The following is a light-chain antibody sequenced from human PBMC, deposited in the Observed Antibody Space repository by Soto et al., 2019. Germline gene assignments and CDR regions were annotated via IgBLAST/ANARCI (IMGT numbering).Light chain of an antibody. Sequence: QSVLTQPPSVSGTPGQRVTISCSGSNSNIGGNTVNWYRQVPGTAPTLLIYTTNQRPSGVPDRFSGSKSGTSASLAISGLPSEDEADYYCAAWDDSLYGYVFGTGTKLTVL. CDR3: AAWDDSLYGYV. CDR2: TTN. J-gene: IGLJ1*01. CDR1: NSNIGGNT. V-gene: IGLV1-44*01.